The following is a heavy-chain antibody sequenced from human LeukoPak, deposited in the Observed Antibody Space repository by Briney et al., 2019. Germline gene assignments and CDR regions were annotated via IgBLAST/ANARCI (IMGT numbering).Heavy chain of an antibody. CDR3: TREEGAWGYGSSGFDS. V-gene: IGHV4-59*13. CDR2: MSYGGIN. Sequence: KPSETLSLTCSVSGGSIRSYFWSWIRQTPGSGLEWIGFMSYGGINNYNLSLKSRVTISLDTSRNQFSLRLNSVTAADTAVYYCTREEGAWGYGSSGFDSWGQGILVTVSS. D-gene: IGHD3-10*01. J-gene: IGHJ4*02. CDR1: GGSIRSYF.